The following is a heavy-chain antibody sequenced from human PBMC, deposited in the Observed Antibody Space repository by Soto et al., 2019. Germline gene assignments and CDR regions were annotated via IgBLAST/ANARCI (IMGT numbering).Heavy chain of an antibody. D-gene: IGHD3-22*01. CDR1: GYSFTSYW. Sequence: PGESLKISCKGSGYSFTSYWIGWVRQMPGKGLEWMGIIYPGDSDTRYSPSFQGQVTISADKSISTAYLQWSSLKASDTAMYYCARLDSSGYYRRYDAFDIWGQGTMVTVPS. CDR3: ARLDSSGYYRRYDAFDI. V-gene: IGHV5-51*01. CDR2: IYPGDSDT. J-gene: IGHJ3*02.